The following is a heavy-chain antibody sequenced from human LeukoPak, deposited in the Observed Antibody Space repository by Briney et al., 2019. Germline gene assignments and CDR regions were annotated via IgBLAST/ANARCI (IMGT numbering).Heavy chain of an antibody. V-gene: IGHV4-39*01. CDR2: IYYSGNT. J-gene: IGHJ3*02. Sequence: PSETLSLTCTVSGGSISSSSYYWGWLRQPPGKGLEWIGSIYYSGNTYYNPSLKSRVTISVDTSKNQFSLKLSSVTAADTAVYYCARIAWYFEQAFDIWGQGTMVTVSS. D-gene: IGHD1/OR15-1a*01. CDR3: ARIAWYFEQAFDI. CDR1: GGSISSSSYY.